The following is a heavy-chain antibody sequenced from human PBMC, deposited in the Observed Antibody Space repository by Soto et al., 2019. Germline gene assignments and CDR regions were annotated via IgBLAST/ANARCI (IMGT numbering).Heavy chain of an antibody. D-gene: IGHD2-21*02. CDR2: ISGSGGST. CDR3: AKCGGDCHLDY. CDR1: RFTVSSYG. J-gene: IGHJ4*02. Sequence: GGSLRHASAASRFTVSSYGMSGVGQAPGKGLEWVSAISGSGGSTYYADSVKGRFTISRDNSKNTPYLQMNSLRAEDTAVYYCAKCGGDCHLDYWGQGTLVTLSS. V-gene: IGHV3-23*01.